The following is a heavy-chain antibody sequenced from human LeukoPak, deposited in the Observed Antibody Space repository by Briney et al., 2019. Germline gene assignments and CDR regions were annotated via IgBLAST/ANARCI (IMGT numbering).Heavy chain of an antibody. J-gene: IGHJ6*03. D-gene: IGHD1-7*01. Sequence: SQTLSLTCAVYGVSLRGYYWSWIRHSPEKGLEWSGEISHEGDSIYNPPLKSRLTLSVDMSKNQFSLNLRSVTAADTAVYYCARGRNFVSHYYFDVWGKGTPVIVSS. V-gene: IGHV4-34*01. CDR3: ARGRNFVSHYYFDV. CDR1: GVSLRGYY. CDR2: ISHEGDS.